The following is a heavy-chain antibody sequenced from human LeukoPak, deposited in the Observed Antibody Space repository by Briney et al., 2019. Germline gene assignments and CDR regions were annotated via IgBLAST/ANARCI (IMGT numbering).Heavy chain of an antibody. Sequence: SETLSLTCAVYGGSFSGYYWSWIRQPPGKGLEWIGEINHSGSTNYNPSLKSRVTISVDTSKNQFSLKLSSVTAADTAVYYCARVRAYYDILTGYYPNWYFDLWGRGTLVTVSS. V-gene: IGHV4-34*01. CDR3: ARVRAYYDILTGYYPNWYFDL. D-gene: IGHD3-9*01. J-gene: IGHJ2*01. CDR2: INHSGST. CDR1: GGSFSGYY.